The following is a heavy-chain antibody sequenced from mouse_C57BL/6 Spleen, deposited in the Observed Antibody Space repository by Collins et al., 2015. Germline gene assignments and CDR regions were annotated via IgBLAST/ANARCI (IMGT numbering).Heavy chain of an antibody. CDR2: IDPSDSET. CDR3: ARWVGSSLYAMDY. D-gene: IGHD1-1*01. V-gene: IGHV1-52*01. J-gene: IGHJ4*01. CDR1: GYTFTSYW. Sequence: QVQLQQPGAELVRPGSSVKLSCKASGYTFTSYWMHWVKQRPIQGLEWIGNIDPSDSETHYNQKFKDKATLTVDKSSSTAYMQLSSLTSEDSAVYYCARWVGSSLYAMDYWGQGTSVTVSS.